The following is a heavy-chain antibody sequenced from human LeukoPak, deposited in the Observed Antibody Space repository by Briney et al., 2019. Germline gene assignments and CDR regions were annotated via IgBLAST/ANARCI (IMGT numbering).Heavy chain of an antibody. CDR1: GGSISSGGYS. D-gene: IGHD3-22*01. Sequence: PSQTLSLTCAVSGGSISSGGYSWRWIRQPPGQGLEWIGYIYHSGSTYYNTSLKSRVTISVDRSKNQFSLKLSSVTAADKAVYYCARASGDYYDSSGYYPNWFDPWGQGTLVTVSS. V-gene: IGHV4-30-2*01. J-gene: IGHJ5*02. CDR3: ARASGDYYDSSGYYPNWFDP. CDR2: IYHSGST.